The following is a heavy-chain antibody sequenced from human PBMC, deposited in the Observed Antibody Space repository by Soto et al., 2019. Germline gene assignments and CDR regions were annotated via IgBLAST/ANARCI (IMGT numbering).Heavy chain of an antibody. V-gene: IGHV1-69*02. Sequence: QVQLVQSGAEVKKPGSSVKVSCKASGGTFSSYTISWVRQAPGQGLEWMGRIIPILGIANYAQKFQGRVTITADKSTSTAYMELSSLRSEDTAVYYCARSYSSSWYYDYYYGMDVWGQGTTVTVSS. J-gene: IGHJ6*02. CDR1: GGTFSSYT. D-gene: IGHD6-13*01. CDR3: ARSYSSSWYYDYYYGMDV. CDR2: IIPILGIA.